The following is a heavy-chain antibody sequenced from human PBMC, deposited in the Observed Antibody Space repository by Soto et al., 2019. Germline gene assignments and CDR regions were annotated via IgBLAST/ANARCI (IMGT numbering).Heavy chain of an antibody. CDR2: IYYSGST. V-gene: IGHV4-61*01. D-gene: IGHD6-13*01. CDR3: ARDKIAAAGTIGVNWFDP. CDR1: GGSVSSGSYY. J-gene: IGHJ5*02. Sequence: LSLTCTVSGGSVSSGSYYWSWIRQPPGKGLEWIGYIYYSGSTNYSPSLKSRVTISVDTSKNQFSLKLSSVTAADTAVYYCARDKIAAAGTIGVNWFDPWGQGTLVTVSS.